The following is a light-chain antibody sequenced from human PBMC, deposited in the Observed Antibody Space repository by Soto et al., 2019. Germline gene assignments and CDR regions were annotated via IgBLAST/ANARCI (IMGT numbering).Light chain of an antibody. V-gene: IGKV3-11*01. Sequence: EIVLTQSPATLSLSPGERATLSCRASQSFSNYLAWYQQKPGQAPRLLIHDASTRATGIPARFSGSASGPDSTLTISSLEPEDFEVYYCKQRSNWPLTYGQGTRLEIK. CDR3: KQRSNWPLT. CDR2: DAS. CDR1: QSFSNY. J-gene: IGKJ5*01.